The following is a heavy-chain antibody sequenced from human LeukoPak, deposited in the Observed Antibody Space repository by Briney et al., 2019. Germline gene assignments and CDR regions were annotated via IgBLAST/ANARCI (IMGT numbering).Heavy chain of an antibody. V-gene: IGHV3-23*01. J-gene: IGHJ4*02. CDR3: AKDMQKDDYGEVYYFDY. CDR2: ISGSGGST. Sequence: PGGSLRLSCAASGFTFSSYAMSWVRQAPGKGLEWVSAISGSGGSTYYADSVKGRFTISRDNSKNTLYLQMNSLRAEDTAVYYCAKDMQKDDYGEVYYFDYGDQGTLVTVSS. D-gene: IGHD4-17*01. CDR1: GFTFSSYA.